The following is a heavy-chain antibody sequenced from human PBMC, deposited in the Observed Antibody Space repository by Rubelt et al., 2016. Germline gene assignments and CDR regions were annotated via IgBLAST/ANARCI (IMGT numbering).Heavy chain of an antibody. CDR2: VYYSGST. CDR1: GGSISSYY. V-gene: IGHV4-59*01. CDR3: ARASSGSPRFGFDY. Sequence: QVQLQESGPGLVKPSETLSLTCTVSGGSISSYYWSWIRQPPGKGLEWIGYVYYSGSTNYNPSLKSRVTISVDTSKNQFSLRLSSVTAADTAVYYCARASSGSPRFGFDYWGQGTLVTVSS. D-gene: IGHD6-25*01. J-gene: IGHJ4*02.